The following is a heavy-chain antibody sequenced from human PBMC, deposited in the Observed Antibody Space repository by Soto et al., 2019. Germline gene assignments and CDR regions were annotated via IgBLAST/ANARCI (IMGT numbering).Heavy chain of an antibody. CDR1: GYTFTSYG. V-gene: IGHV1-18*01. D-gene: IGHD2-2*01. J-gene: IGHJ4*02. CDR2: ISAYNGNT. Sequence: ASVKVSCKASGYTFTSYGISWVRQAPGQGLEWMGWISAYNGNTNYAQKLQGRVTMTTDTSTSTAYMELRSLRSDDTAVYYCARDCSSTSCYPLDYWGQGILVTVSS. CDR3: ARDCSSTSCYPLDY.